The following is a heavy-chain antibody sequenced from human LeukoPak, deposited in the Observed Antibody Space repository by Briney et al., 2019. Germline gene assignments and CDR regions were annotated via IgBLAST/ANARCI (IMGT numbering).Heavy chain of an antibody. CDR3: ARGYDSSGPFDY. D-gene: IGHD3-22*01. J-gene: IGHJ4*02. V-gene: IGHV4-59*01. CDR1: GGSISSYY. CDR2: IYYSGST. Sequence: SETLSLTCTVSGGSISSYYWSWIRQPPEKGLEWIGYIYYSGSTNYNPSLKSRVTISVDTSKNQFSLKLSSVTAADTAVYYCARGYDSSGPFDYWGQGTLVTVSS.